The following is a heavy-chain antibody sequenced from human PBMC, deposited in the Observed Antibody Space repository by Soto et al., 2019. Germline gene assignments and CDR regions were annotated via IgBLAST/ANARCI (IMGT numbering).Heavy chain of an antibody. D-gene: IGHD6-13*01. J-gene: IGHJ4*02. CDR1: GGSISSGGYY. Sequence: SETLSLTCTVSGGSISSGGYYWSWIRQHPGKGLEWIGYIYYSGSTYYNPSLKSRVTISVDTSKNQFSLKLSSVTAADTAVYYCARGEAADLDYWGQGTLVTVSS. CDR2: IYYSGST. CDR3: ARGEAADLDY. V-gene: IGHV4-31*03.